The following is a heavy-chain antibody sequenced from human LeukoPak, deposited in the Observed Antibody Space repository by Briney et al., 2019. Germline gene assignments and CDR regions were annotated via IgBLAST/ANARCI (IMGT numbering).Heavy chain of an antibody. D-gene: IGHD6-19*01. CDR1: GGSISSYY. J-gene: IGHJ5*02. Sequence: KPSETLALTCTVSGGSISSYYWRWIRQPPGKGLEWIGYIYYSGSTNYNPSLKSRVTISVDTSKNHFSLKLSSVTSADTAVYYCARGYSSGWYRFDPWGQGTLVTVSS. V-gene: IGHV4-59*01. CDR2: IYYSGST. CDR3: ARGYSSGWYRFDP.